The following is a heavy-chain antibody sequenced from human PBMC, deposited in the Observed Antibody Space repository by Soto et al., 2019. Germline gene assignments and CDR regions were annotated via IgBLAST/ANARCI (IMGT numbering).Heavy chain of an antibody. Sequence: SQTLSLTCAISGDSVSSIRAAWNWIRQSPSRGLEWLGRTYYRSKWHNDYAPSVKSRISINPDTSKNQFSLQLNSVIPEDTAVYYCARDPPAFHSAFDSWGQGTLVTVS. D-gene: IGHD4-4*01. V-gene: IGHV6-1*01. CDR3: ARDPPAFHSAFDS. CDR1: GDSVSSIRAA. J-gene: IGHJ4*02. CDR2: TYYRSKWHN.